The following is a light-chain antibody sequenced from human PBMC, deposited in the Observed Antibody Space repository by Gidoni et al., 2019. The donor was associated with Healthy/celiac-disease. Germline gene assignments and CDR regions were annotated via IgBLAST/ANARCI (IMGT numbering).Light chain of an antibody. CDR2: GAS. Sequence: EIVMTQSPATLSVSPGERATLSCRASQRVSSNLAWYQQKPGQAPRLLIYGASTRATGIPARFSGSGSGTEFTLTISSLQSEDFAVYYCQQYNNWPKTFXQXTKVEIK. CDR3: QQYNNWPKT. CDR1: QRVSSN. J-gene: IGKJ1*01. V-gene: IGKV3-15*01.